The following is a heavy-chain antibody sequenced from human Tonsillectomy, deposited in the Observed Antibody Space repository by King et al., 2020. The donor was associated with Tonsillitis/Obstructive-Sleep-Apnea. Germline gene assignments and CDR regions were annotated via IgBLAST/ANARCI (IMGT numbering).Heavy chain of an antibody. CDR1: GFTFSSYA. D-gene: IGHD2-2*01. Sequence: VQLVESGGGVVQPGRSLRLSCAASGFTFSSYAMHWVRQAPGKGLEWVAVISHDGINKYYVDSVKGRFTISRDNSKNTLYLQMNSLRVEETAVYYCAAGEYQVLWEYIQHWGQGTLVTVSS. V-gene: IGHV3-30*03. CDR3: AAGEYQVLWEYIQH. J-gene: IGHJ1*01. CDR2: ISHDGINK.